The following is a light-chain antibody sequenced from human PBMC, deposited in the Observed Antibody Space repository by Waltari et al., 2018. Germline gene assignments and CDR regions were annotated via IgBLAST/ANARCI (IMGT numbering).Light chain of an antibody. CDR3: QQYGDSPYT. V-gene: IGKV3-20*01. Sequence: EIVLTQSPGTLSLSPGERATLSCRASQRVSSSYLAWYQHKPGQPPRLLISGASSRAPGIPDRFSGSESGTDFTIVINRLEPEDFAVYFCQQYGDSPYTFGQGTKLEIK. J-gene: IGKJ2*01. CDR1: QRVSSSY. CDR2: GAS.